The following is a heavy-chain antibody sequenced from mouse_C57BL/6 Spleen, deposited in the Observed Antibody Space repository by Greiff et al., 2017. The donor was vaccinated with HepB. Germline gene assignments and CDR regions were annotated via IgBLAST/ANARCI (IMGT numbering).Heavy chain of an antibody. CDR1: GYTFTSYW. CDR3: ARGGGNYVGFAY. V-gene: IGHV1-55*01. J-gene: IGHJ3*01. Sequence: VQLQQPGAELVKPGASVKMSCKASGYTFTSYWITWVKQRPGQGLEWIGDIYPGSGSTNYNEEFKSKATLTVDTSSSTAYMQLSSLTSEDSAVYYCARGGGNYVGFAYWGQGTLVTVSA. CDR2: IYPGSGST. D-gene: IGHD2-1*01.